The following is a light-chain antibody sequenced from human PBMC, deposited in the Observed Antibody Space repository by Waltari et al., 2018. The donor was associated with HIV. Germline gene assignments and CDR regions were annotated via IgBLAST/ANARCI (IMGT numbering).Light chain of an antibody. Sequence: QSALTQPAYVSGSPGQSITISCTGPTSDADSFDYVSWYQQHPGKVPTLIIYEVSFRSPGVSIRFSASKSGNTTSLTISGLQAEDEAVYYCGSYTATNSMMFGGGTKLTVL. J-gene: IGLJ3*02. CDR2: EVS. V-gene: IGLV2-14*01. CDR1: TSDADSFDY. CDR3: GSYTATNSMM.